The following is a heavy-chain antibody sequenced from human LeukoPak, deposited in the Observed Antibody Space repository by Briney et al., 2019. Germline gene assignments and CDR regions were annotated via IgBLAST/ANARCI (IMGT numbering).Heavy chain of an antibody. CDR2: ISSSGSTI. V-gene: IGHV3-11*01. Sequence: GGSLRLSCAASGFTFSDYYMSWIRQAPGKGLEWVSYISSSGSTIYYAGSVKGRLTISRDNAKNSLYLQMNSLRAEDTAVYYCARDSIAAAGTLDYWGQGTLVTVSS. CDR3: ARDSIAAAGTLDY. CDR1: GFTFSDYY. D-gene: IGHD6-13*01. J-gene: IGHJ4*02.